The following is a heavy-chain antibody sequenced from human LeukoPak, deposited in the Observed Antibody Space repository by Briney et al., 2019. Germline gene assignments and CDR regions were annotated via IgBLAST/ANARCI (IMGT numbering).Heavy chain of an antibody. CDR2: INPNSGDT. J-gene: IGHJ4*02. Sequence: ASVKLSCKASGYTFRGFYLHWVRQAPGQGLEWLGWINPNSGDTNLASEFQGRVTMTRDTSLTTAYMELRSLRSDDTALYYCARVQDGNFDYYFDYWGQGSLVTASS. D-gene: IGHD4-23*01. CDR1: GYTFRGFY. V-gene: IGHV1-2*07. CDR3: ARVQDGNFDYYFDY.